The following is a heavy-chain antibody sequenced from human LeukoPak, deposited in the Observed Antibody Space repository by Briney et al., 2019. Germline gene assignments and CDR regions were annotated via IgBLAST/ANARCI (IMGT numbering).Heavy chain of an antibody. V-gene: IGHV3-23*01. Sequence: GGSLRLSCAASGFTFSTYAITWVRQGPGKGLEWVSAIRPDGDRTYYANSVRGRFTISRDNSKDTVYLQINGLRVEDTAVYYCAREQSGTRGWYTVDYWGQGTMVTVSS. J-gene: IGHJ4*02. CDR3: AREQSGTRGWYTVDY. D-gene: IGHD6-19*01. CDR1: GFTFSTYA. CDR2: IRPDGDRT.